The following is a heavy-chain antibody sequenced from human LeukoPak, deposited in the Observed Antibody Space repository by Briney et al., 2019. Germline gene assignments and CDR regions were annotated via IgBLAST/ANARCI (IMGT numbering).Heavy chain of an antibody. Sequence: SETLSLTCAVYGGSFSGYYWSWIRQHPGKGLEWIGYIYYSGSTYYNPSLKSRVTISVDTSKNQFSLKLSSVTAADTAVYYCARDSCSGGSCYGIDYWGQGTLVTVSS. J-gene: IGHJ4*02. V-gene: IGHV4-31*11. CDR1: GGSFSGYY. CDR3: ARDSCSGGSCYGIDY. CDR2: IYYSGST. D-gene: IGHD2-15*01.